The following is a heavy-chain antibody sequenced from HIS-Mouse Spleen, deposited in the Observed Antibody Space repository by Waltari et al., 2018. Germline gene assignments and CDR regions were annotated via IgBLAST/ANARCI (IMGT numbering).Heavy chain of an antibody. CDR2: IYYSGST. J-gene: IGHJ2*01. CDR1: GASISSSIYS. D-gene: IGHD6-13*01. V-gene: IGHV4-39*07. Sequence: QLQLPESGPVLVKPSDTLSLPCTVSGASISSSIYSLGWIRQPPGKGLEWIGSIYYSGSTYYNPSLKSRVTISVDTSKNQFSLKLSSVTAADTAVYYCAREIPYSSSWYDWYFDLWGRGTLVTVSS. CDR3: AREIPYSSSWYDWYFDL.